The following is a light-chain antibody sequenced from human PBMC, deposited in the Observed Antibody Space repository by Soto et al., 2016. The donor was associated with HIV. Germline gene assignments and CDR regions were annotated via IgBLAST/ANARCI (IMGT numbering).Light chain of an antibody. CDR2: AAS. CDR3: QHFNNYPLT. J-gene: IGKJ4*01. V-gene: IGKV1-6*02. CDR1: QGIGDD. Sequence: AIQMTQSPSSLSASVGDRVTITCRASQGIGDDLGWYQQKPGKAPKLLIYAASSLQSGVPSRFSGSGSGTDFTLTISSLQPEDFATYYCQHFNNYPLTFGEGPRWRSN.